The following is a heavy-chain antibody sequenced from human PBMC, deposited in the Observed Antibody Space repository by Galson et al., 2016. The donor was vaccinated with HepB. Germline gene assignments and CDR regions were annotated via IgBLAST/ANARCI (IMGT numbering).Heavy chain of an antibody. CDR3: AREGNRAAAGTGAFDI. J-gene: IGHJ3*02. V-gene: IGHV1-69*06. Sequence: SVKVSCKASGGTFNSYVISWVRQAPGQGLEWMGGIIPIFGTANYAQKFQGRVTVTADKSTSTACMELSSLTSEDTAVYYCAREGNRAAAGTGAFDIWGQGTMVTVSS. CDR2: IIPIFGTA. D-gene: IGHD6-13*01. CDR1: GGTFNSYV.